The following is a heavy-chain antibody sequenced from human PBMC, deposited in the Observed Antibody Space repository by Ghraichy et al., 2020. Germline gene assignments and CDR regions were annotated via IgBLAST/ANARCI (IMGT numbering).Heavy chain of an antibody. CDR3: ARDGAYSSGWYFGY. V-gene: IGHV1-69*13. CDR2: VIPIFGTA. CDR1: GGTFSSYA. D-gene: IGHD6-19*01. Sequence: SVKVSCKASGGTFSSYAISWVRQAPGQGLEWMGGVIPIFGTANYAQKFQGRVTITADESTSTAYMELSSLRSEDTAVYYCARDGAYSSGWYFGYWGKGTLVTVSS. J-gene: IGHJ4*02.